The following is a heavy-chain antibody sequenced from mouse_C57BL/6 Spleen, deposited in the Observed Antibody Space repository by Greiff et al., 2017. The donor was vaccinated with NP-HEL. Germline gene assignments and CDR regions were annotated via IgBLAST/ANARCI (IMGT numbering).Heavy chain of an antibody. J-gene: IGHJ3*01. D-gene: IGHD2-4*01. Sequence: EVQLQQSGPELVKPGASVKMSCKASGYTFTDYNMHWVKQSHGKSLEWIGYINPNNGGTSYNQKFKGKATLTVNKSSSTAYMELRSLTSEDSAVYYCAREGGLRRLRFAYWGQGTLVTVSA. CDR3: AREGGLRRLRFAY. CDR2: INPNNGGT. CDR1: GYTFTDYN. V-gene: IGHV1-22*01.